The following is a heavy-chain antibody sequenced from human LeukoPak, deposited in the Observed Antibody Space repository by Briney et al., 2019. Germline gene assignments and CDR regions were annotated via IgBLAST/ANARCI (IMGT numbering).Heavy chain of an antibody. Sequence: SETLSLTCTVSGGSISSYYWSWIRQPAGKGLEWIGRIYTSGSTNYNPSLKSRVTMSVDTSNKGISLRLTSVTAADTAVYYCTTGADNAKLNVWGQGTLATVSS. CDR3: TTGADNAKLNV. CDR1: GGSISSYY. V-gene: IGHV4-4*07. J-gene: IGHJ4*02. D-gene: IGHD2-8*01. CDR2: IYTSGST.